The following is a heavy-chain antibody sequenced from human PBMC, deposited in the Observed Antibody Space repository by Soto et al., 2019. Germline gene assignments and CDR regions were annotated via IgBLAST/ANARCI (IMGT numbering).Heavy chain of an antibody. CDR1: GDSCTSYL. Sequence: GESLKISCKGSGDSCTSYLISWVRQMPGKGLEWMGRIDPSDSYTNYSPSFQGHVTISADKSISTAYLQWSSLRASDTAMYYCARPTVTTGVYGMDVWGQGTTVTVSS. V-gene: IGHV5-10-1*01. CDR2: IDPSDSYT. D-gene: IGHD4-4*01. CDR3: ARPTVTTGVYGMDV. J-gene: IGHJ6*02.